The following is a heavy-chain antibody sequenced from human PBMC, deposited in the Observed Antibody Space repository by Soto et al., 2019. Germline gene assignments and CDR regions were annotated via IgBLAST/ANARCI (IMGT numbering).Heavy chain of an antibody. J-gene: IGHJ6*02. Sequence: PGGSRRLACAASGFTFTASAMSWVRQAPGGGLGWVASISGVSGVSETTYYAGSVKSRFTISRDNSKNTLYLQMDSLRAEDTAIYSCARASYCSTTSCLEDVWGQGTTVTVSS. CDR2: ISGVSGVSETT. D-gene: IGHD2-2*01. CDR3: ARASYCSTTSCLEDV. V-gene: IGHV3-23*01. CDR1: GFTFTASA.